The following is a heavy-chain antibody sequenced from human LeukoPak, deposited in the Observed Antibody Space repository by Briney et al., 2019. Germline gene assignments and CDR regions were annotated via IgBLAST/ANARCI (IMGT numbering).Heavy chain of an antibody. CDR1: GFTFSSYS. CDR2: IKQGGDAT. Sequence: GGSLRLSCAASGFTFSSYSMSWVRQAPGKGLERVAHIKQGGDATSYVDSVKGRFTVSRDNAKNSLYLQMNSLRAEDTAVYFCARGLSYNRYTGTYFPFDYWGQGTLVTVSS. D-gene: IGHD1-26*01. CDR3: ARGLSYNRYTGTYFPFDY. V-gene: IGHV3-7*03. J-gene: IGHJ4*02.